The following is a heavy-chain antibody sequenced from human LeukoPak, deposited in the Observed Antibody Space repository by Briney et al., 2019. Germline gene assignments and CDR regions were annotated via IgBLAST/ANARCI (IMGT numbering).Heavy chain of an antibody. CDR3: AKVGLTGYPYYFDY. Sequence: GGSLRLSCAASGLTFSSYAMSWARQAPGKGLEWVSAISGSGGSTYYADSVKGRFTISRDNSKNTLYLQMNSLRAEDTAVYHCAKVGLTGYPYYFDYWGQGTLVTASS. CDR1: GLTFSSYA. V-gene: IGHV3-23*01. J-gene: IGHJ4*02. D-gene: IGHD3-9*01. CDR2: ISGSGGST.